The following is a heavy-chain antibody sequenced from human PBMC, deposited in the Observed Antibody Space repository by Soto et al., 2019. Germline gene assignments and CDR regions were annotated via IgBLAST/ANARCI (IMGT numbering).Heavy chain of an antibody. J-gene: IGHJ6*02. V-gene: IGHV1-69*12. CDR1: GGTFSSYA. D-gene: IGHD2-2*01. CDR3: AKYCISTRCPGGYYYYYGMDV. Sequence: QVQLVQSGAEVKKPGSSVKVSCKASGGTFSSYAISWVRQAPGQGLEWMGGIIPIFGTANYAQKFQGRVTITADESTSTAYMELSSLRSEDTAVDYCAKYCISTRCPGGYYYYYGMDVWGQGTTVTVSS. CDR2: IIPIFGTA.